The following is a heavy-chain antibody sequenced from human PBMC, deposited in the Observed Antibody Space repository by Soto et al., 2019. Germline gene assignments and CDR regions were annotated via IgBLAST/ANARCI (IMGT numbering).Heavy chain of an antibody. CDR1: GGSISSRGDY. J-gene: IGHJ4*02. CDR3: AKSAGIIVILDY. Sequence: SETLSLTCFVSGGSISSRGDYWVWIRQSPGKGLEWIGNIYYNGNAYYNPSFKSRCTISVDTSKNQFSLTLRSVTAADTAVYYCAKSAGIIVILDYCGQGTRVTVSS. V-gene: IGHV4-39*01. CDR2: IYYNGNA. D-gene: IGHD3-16*02.